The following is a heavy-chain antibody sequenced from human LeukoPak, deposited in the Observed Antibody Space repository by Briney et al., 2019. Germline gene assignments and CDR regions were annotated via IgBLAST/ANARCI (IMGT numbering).Heavy chain of an antibody. Sequence: SETLSLTCSVSGVSLSTYSWTWVRQPPGKGLEWIGYASDSGTTNYNPSLKSRVTISVDTSKSQFSLKLSSVTAADTAVYYCARHTSRGYSYGYSFDYWGQGTLVTVSS. CDR2: ASDSGTT. CDR3: ARHTSRGYSYGYSFDY. D-gene: IGHD5-18*01. J-gene: IGHJ4*02. CDR1: GVSLSTYS. V-gene: IGHV4-59*08.